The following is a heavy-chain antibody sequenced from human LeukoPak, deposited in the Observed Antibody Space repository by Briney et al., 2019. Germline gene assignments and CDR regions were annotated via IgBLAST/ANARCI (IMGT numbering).Heavy chain of an antibody. CDR1: GFTFSSYS. V-gene: IGHV3-30-3*01. D-gene: IGHD3-3*01. J-gene: IGHJ5*02. Sequence: GGSLRLSCAASGFTFSSYSIHWVRQAPGKGLEWVAVISYDGSNKYYADSVKGRFTISRDNSKNTLYLQVNSLRAEDTAVYYCARSIMIFGVARGLGDWFDPWGQGTLVTVSS. CDR3: ARSIMIFGVARGLGDWFDP. CDR2: ISYDGSNK.